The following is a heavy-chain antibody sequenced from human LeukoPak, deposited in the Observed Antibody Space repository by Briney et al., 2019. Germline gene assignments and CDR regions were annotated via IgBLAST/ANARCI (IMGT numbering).Heavy chain of an antibody. V-gene: IGHV4-59*01. CDR1: GFTFDDYA. D-gene: IGHD6-6*01. Sequence: GSLRLSCAASGFTFDDYAMHWVRQAPGKGLEWIGYIYYSGSTNYNPSLKSRVTISVDTSKNQFSLKLSSVTAADTAVYYCARDLLAPRSSFFDYWGQGTLVTVSS. CDR3: ARDLLAPRSSFFDY. CDR2: IYYSGST. J-gene: IGHJ4*02.